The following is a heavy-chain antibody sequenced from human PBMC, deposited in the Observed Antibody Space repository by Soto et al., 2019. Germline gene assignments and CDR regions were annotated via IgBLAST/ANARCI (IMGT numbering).Heavy chain of an antibody. D-gene: IGHD4-17*01. V-gene: IGHV4-31*03. CDR3: ARGSDTVFLGRGGRHYNGMDV. J-gene: IGHJ6*02. CDR2: VYYGGSA. CDR1: GGSISSNVYY. Sequence: NPSETLSLTCTVSGGSISSNVYYWSWIRQLPGKGLEWIGYVYYGGSAYYNPSLKSRITIAVDTSKNQFSLSLSSVTAADTAVFYCARGSDTVFLGRGGRHYNGMDVWGQGITVTVSS.